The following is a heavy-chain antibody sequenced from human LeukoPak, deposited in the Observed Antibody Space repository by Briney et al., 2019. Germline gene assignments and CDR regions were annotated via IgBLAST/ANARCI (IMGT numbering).Heavy chain of an antibody. CDR1: GYSFASHW. J-gene: IGHJ4*02. V-gene: IGHV5-51*01. CDR3: ARRAYYYDSSGYQYYFDY. CDR2: IFPGDSDA. D-gene: IGHD3-22*01. Sequence: GESLKISCKGSGYSFASHWIGWVRQMPGKGLEWMGIIFPGDSDARYSPSFQGQVTISADTSISTAYLQWSSLKASDTAMYYCARRAYYYDSSGYQYYFDYWGQGTLVTVSS.